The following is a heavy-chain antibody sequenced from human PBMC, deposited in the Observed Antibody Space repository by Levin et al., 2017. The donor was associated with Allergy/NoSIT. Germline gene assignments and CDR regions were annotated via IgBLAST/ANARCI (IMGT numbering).Heavy chain of an antibody. Sequence: GSLRLSCTVSGGSVSSSSYFWGWIRQPPGKGLEWIGNIYYSGSSYYNPSLKSRVTISVDTSKNQFSLKLSSVTAADTAVYYCARAVGYSDRGRYFDHWGQGTLVTVSS. CDR2: IYYSGSS. V-gene: IGHV4-39*07. D-gene: IGHD6-13*01. CDR1: GGSVSSSSYF. CDR3: ARAVGYSDRGRYFDH. J-gene: IGHJ4*02.